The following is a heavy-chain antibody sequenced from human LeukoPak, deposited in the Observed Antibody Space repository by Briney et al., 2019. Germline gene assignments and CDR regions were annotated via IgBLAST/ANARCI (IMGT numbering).Heavy chain of an antibody. D-gene: IGHD3-22*01. Sequence: GGSLRLSCAASGFTVSSNYMSWVRQAPGKGLEWVSVIYSGGSTYYADSVKGRFTISRGNSKNTLYLQMNSLRAEDTAVYYCARVVQEYYYDSSGYYGYWGQGTLVTVSS. J-gene: IGHJ4*02. CDR2: IYSGGST. CDR1: GFTVSSNY. V-gene: IGHV3-53*01. CDR3: ARVVQEYYYDSSGYYGY.